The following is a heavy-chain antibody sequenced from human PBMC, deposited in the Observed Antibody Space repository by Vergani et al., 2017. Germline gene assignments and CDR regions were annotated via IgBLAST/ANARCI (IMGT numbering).Heavy chain of an antibody. D-gene: IGHD3-10*01. V-gene: IGHV4-61*02. CDR3: ARELSYYYGSGSDDYNPYYYEGMDV. CDR1: GCSINTGAYY. J-gene: IGHJ6*02. Sequence: QVQLQESGPRLVRPSQTLSLTCTVSGCSINTGAYYWSWIRQPAGKRLEWIGGVYTSGMTNYNPSLKSRVTILVDRSKSQLSLKLTSVTAGDTAVYFCARELSYYYGSGSDDYNPYYYEGMDVWGPGTTVTVSS. CDR2: VYTSGMT.